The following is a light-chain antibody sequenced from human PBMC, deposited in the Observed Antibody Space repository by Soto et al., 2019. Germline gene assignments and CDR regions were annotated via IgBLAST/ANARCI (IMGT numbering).Light chain of an antibody. CDR1: SSDVGGYNL. CDR2: EGS. CDR3: CSYAGSSTLL. Sequence: QSALTQPASVSGSPGQSITISCTGPSSDVGGYNLVSWYQQHPGKTPKLMIYEGSKRPSGVSNRFSGSKSGNTASLTISGLQAEDEADYYCCSYAGSSTLLFGGGTKLTVL. J-gene: IGLJ2*01. V-gene: IGLV2-23*01.